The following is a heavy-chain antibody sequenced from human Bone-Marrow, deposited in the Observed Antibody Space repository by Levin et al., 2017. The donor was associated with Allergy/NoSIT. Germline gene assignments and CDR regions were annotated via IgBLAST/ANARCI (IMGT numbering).Heavy chain of an antibody. V-gene: IGHV1-69*02. CDR1: GGTFSGLT. J-gene: IGHJ4*02. CDR2: IILMLNVT. CDR3: ARGGDYDSKVGGV. Sequence: KISCKASGGTFSGLTISWVRQAPGRGLEWMGRIILMLNVTNYAQDFQGRVTITADKSTSTAYLEMTSLRAEDTAVYYCARGGDYDSKVGGVWGQGTLVTVSS. D-gene: IGHD3-22*01.